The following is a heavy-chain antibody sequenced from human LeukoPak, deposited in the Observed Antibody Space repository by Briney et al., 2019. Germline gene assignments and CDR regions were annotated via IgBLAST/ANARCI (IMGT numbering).Heavy chain of an antibody. Sequence: GGSLRLSCAASGFTFSRHAMSWVRLAPGKGLEWVSAISGSGRSTYYADSVKGRFTISRDNSKDTVYLEMNSLRAEDTAVYYCAKDPVQPLGYWGQGTLVTVSS. D-gene: IGHD2-2*01. CDR1: GFTFSRHA. J-gene: IGHJ4*02. V-gene: IGHV3-23*01. CDR2: ISGSGRST. CDR3: AKDPVQPLGY.